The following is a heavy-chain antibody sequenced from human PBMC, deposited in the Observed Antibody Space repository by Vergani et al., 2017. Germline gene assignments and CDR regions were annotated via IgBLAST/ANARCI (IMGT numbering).Heavy chain of an antibody. Sequence: QLQLQESGPGLVKPSETLSPTCTVPGGSISSSSYYWGWIRQPPGKGLEWIGRIYTSGSTNYNPSLKSRVTRSVDTSKNQFSLKLSSLTAADTAVYYCARESLAWLGGFDYWGQGTLVTVSS. J-gene: IGHJ4*02. CDR2: IYTSGST. CDR3: ARESLAWLGGFDY. D-gene: IGHD3-10*01. CDR1: GGSISSSSYY. V-gene: IGHV4-39*07.